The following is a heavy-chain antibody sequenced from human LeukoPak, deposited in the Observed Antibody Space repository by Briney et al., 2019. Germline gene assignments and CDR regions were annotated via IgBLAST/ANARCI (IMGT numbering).Heavy chain of an antibody. D-gene: IGHD6-19*01. Sequence: GESLKISCKGSGYSFSNYWIGWVRQMPGKGLEWMGIIYPGESHTRYSPSFQGQVTISADKSISTAYLQWSSLKASDTAIYYCARQDGYSSGWYGVGFDPWGRGTLVTVSS. CDR1: GYSFSNYW. CDR3: ARQDGYSSGWYGVGFDP. J-gene: IGHJ5*02. CDR2: IYPGESHT. V-gene: IGHV5-51*01.